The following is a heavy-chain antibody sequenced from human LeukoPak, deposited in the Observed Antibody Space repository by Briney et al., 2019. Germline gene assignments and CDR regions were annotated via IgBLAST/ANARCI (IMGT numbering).Heavy chain of an antibody. CDR3: ARFEWGVTFGGVIATSFDY. CDR1: GYTFTSYG. CDR2: IGAYNGNT. Sequence: ASVKVSCKASGYTFTSYGISWVRQAPGQGLEWMGWIGAYNGNTNYAQKLQGRVTMTTDTSTSTAYMELRSLRSDDTAVYYCARFEWGVTFGGVIATSFDYWGQGTLVTVSS. D-gene: IGHD3-16*02. J-gene: IGHJ4*02. V-gene: IGHV1-18*01.